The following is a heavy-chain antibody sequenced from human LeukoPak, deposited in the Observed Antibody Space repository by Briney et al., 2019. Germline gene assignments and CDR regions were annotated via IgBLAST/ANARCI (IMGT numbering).Heavy chain of an antibody. J-gene: IGHJ4*02. CDR1: GFTFSNYA. CDR3: ARDGAAAGLDY. V-gene: IGHV3-30*04. CDR2: ISYDGSNK. D-gene: IGHD6-13*01. Sequence: GGSLRLSCAASGFTFSNYAMNWVRQAPGKGLEWVAVISYDGSNKYYADSVKGRFTISRDNSKNTLYLQMNSLRAEDTAVYYCARDGAAAGLDYWGQGTLVTVSS.